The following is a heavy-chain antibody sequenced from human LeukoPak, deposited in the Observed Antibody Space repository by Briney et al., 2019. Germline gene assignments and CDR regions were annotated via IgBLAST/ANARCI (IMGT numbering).Heavy chain of an antibody. D-gene: IGHD5-24*01. J-gene: IGHJ3*02. Sequence: SETLSLTCTVSGGSISSYYWSWIRQPPGKGLEWIGYIYYSGSTNYNPSLQSRVTISVDTSKNQFSLKLSSVTAADTAVYYCARGLLDGYTHPAAFDIWGQGTMVTVSS. CDR2: IYYSGST. V-gene: IGHV4-59*01. CDR3: ARGLLDGYTHPAAFDI. CDR1: GGSISSYY.